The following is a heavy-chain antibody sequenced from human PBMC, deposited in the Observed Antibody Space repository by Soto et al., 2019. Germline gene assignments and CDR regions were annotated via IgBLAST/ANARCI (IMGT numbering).Heavy chain of an antibody. J-gene: IGHJ3*02. CDR1: GYPFTSYG. Sequence: QGHLLQSGDEVKTPGASVRVSCRASGYPFTSYGISWVRQAPGQGLEWVAWISAYNDNRDTAQKFQGRVTMTLDTSTDTAHMERGDLTSAYTGVYYCARGRIVASIHDAFEIWGQGTKVTVPS. D-gene: IGHD5-12*01. V-gene: IGHV1-18*01. CDR3: ARGRIVASIHDAFEI. CDR2: ISAYNDNR.